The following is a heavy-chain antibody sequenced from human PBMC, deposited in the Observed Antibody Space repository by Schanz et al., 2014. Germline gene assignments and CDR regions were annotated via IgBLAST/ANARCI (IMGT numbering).Heavy chain of an antibody. D-gene: IGHD2-2*01. CDR3: ARDLSSLIQGDV. Sequence: VQLVESGGGVVQPGGSLRLSCAASGFTFSTYGMHWVRQAPEKGLEWVSYISSSSGTIYYADSVKGRFTISRDNAKNLLYLQMNGLRAEDTAVYFCARDLSSLIQGDVWGKGTTVTVSS. J-gene: IGHJ6*04. CDR2: ISSSSGTI. V-gene: IGHV3-48*01. CDR1: GFTFSTYG.